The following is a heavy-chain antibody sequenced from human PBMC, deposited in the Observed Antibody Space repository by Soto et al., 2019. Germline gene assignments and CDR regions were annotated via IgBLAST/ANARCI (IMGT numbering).Heavy chain of an antibody. CDR3: AKDRIVMIRGVMNYYGMDV. D-gene: IGHD3-10*01. J-gene: IGHJ6*02. Sequence: QVHLVESGGGVVQPGRSLRLSCAASGFTFSNYGMHWVRQAPGKGLEWVAFILYDGSDKYFADSVKGRFTISRDNSKNTLDLQMSSLRAADTAVYYCAKDRIVMIRGVMNYYGMDVWGQGTTVTVSS. CDR1: GFTFSNYG. V-gene: IGHV3-30*18. CDR2: ILYDGSDK.